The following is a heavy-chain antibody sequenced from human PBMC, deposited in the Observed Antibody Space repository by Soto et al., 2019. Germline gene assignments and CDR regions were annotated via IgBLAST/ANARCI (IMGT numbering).Heavy chain of an antibody. CDR2: INHSGST. CDR3: ARGSYGIVVVPAQPRSHFDY. CDR1: GWSFSGYY. D-gene: IGHD2-2*01. Sequence: SETLSLTCSVYGWSFSGYYWSWIRQPPGKGLEWIGEINHSGSTNYNPSLKSRVTISVDTSKNQFSLKLSSVTAADTAVYYCARGSYGIVVVPAQPRSHFDYWGQGTLVTVSS. J-gene: IGHJ4*02. V-gene: IGHV4-34*01.